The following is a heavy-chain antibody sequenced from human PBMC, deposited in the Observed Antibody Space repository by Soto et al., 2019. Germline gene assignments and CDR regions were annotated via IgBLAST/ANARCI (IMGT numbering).Heavy chain of an antibody. V-gene: IGHV3-73*02. CDR3: AADMIRSYNWFDP. J-gene: IGHJ5*02. Sequence: EVQLVESGGGLVQPGGSLKLSCAASGFTFSGSAMHWVRQASGKGLEWVGRIRSKANSYATAYAASVKGRFTISRDDSKNTAYLQMNSLKTEDTAVYYCAADMIRSYNWFDPWGQGTLATVSS. D-gene: IGHD3-22*01. CDR2: IRSKANSYAT. CDR1: GFTFSGSA.